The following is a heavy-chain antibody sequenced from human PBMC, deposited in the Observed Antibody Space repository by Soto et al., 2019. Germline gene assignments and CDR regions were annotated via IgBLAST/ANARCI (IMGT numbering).Heavy chain of an antibody. CDR1: GGSVSSGSYY. J-gene: IGHJ4*02. D-gene: IGHD3-22*01. CDR2: IYYSGST. Sequence: SETLFLTCTVSGGSVSSGSYYWSWIRQPPGKGLEWIGYIYYSGSTNYNPSLKSRVTISVDTSKNQFSLKLSSVTAADTAVYYCAREARGYYYDSSGYFFDYWGQGTLVTVSS. CDR3: AREARGYYYDSSGYFFDY. V-gene: IGHV4-61*01.